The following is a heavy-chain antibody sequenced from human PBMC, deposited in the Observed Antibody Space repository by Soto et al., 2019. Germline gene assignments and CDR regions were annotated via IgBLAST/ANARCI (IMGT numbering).Heavy chain of an antibody. CDR3: AREPFGRFDP. CDR1: GDSFGSYA. J-gene: IGHJ5*02. CDR2: IIPVFGTT. Sequence: QMQLVQSGPEVKKPGSSVQVSCKASGDSFGSYAVSWVRQAPGQGLEWMGAIIPVFGTTNYTQKFQGRVKITADDSTTTAYMELSSRRSDDTAVYYCAREPFGRFDPWGQGTLVTVSS. D-gene: IGHD3-10*01. V-gene: IGHV1-69*01.